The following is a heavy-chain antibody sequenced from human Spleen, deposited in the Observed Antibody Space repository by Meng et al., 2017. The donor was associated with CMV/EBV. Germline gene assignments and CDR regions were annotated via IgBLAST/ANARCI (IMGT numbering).Heavy chain of an antibody. Sequence: ASVKVSCKASGGTFSTYAINWVRQAPGQGLEWMGWISVYTDNTSSAQKFQGRLTMTTDTSTSTAYMELRSLRSDDTAVYYCARDSPSLYSSSPGIDFWGQGTLVTVSS. CDR1: GGTFSTYA. V-gene: IGHV1-18*01. CDR3: ARDSPSLYSSSPGIDF. D-gene: IGHD6-6*01. J-gene: IGHJ4*02. CDR2: ISVYTDNT.